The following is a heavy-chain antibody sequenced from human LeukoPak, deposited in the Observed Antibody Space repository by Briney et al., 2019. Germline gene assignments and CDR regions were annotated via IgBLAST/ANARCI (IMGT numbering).Heavy chain of an antibody. CDR3: ARYLNSGPEDF. CDR2: IKYDGTEK. V-gene: IGHV3-7*01. D-gene: IGHD1-26*01. J-gene: IGHJ4*02. CDR1: GFTFTNYW. Sequence: GGSLRLSCAATGFTFTNYWMSWFRQAPGKGLEWVANIKYDGTEKQYGDSVKGRFTISRDNAKNSVPLQMNSLRADDTAVYFCARYLNSGPEDFWGRGTLVTVSS.